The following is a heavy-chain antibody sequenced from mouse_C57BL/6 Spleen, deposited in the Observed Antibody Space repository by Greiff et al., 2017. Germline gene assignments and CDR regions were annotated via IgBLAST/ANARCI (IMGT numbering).Heavy chain of an antibody. J-gene: IGHJ2*01. CDR2: IYPGGGYT. CDR1: GYTFTNYW. CDR3: ARSDSPYYFDY. D-gene: IGHD3-2*01. V-gene: IGHV1-63*01. Sequence: QVQLKESGAELVRPGTSVKMSCKASGYTFTNYWIGWAKQRPGHGLEWIGDIYPGGGYTNYNEKFKGKATLTADKSSSTAYMQFSSLTSEDSAIYYCARSDSPYYFDYWGQGTTLTVSS.